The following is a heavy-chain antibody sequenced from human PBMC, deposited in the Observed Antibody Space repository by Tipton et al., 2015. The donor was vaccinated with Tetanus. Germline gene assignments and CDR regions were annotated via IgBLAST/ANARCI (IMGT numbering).Heavy chain of an antibody. CDR3: AKDETLAVAGTGRFDY. V-gene: IGHV3-9*01. Sequence: SLRLSCAASGFTFDDYGMNWVRQAPGKGLEWVSGISWNSGTIAYADSVKGRFIISRDNAKNSLYLQMNSLRAEDTALYYCAKDETLAVAGTGRFDYWGQGTLATVSS. J-gene: IGHJ4*02. CDR1: GFTFDDYG. D-gene: IGHD6-19*01. CDR2: ISWNSGTI.